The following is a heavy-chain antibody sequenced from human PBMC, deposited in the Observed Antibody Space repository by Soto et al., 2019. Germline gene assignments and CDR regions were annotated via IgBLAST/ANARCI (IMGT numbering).Heavy chain of an antibody. CDR1: GVTFSNNA. CDR3: ARVFPLTIQNPGVGKPTGPAPAYYFDY. J-gene: IGHJ4*02. Sequence: GGSLRLSCAASGVTFSNNAMSWVRQAPGKGLEWVSAIRGSGTGTYYAVSVKGRFTISRDNSKNTLYLQMNSLRAADTAVYYCARVFPLTIQNPGVGKPTGPAPAYYFDYWGQGTLVTVSS. CDR2: IRGSGTGT. D-gene: IGHD3-3*01. V-gene: IGHV3-23*01.